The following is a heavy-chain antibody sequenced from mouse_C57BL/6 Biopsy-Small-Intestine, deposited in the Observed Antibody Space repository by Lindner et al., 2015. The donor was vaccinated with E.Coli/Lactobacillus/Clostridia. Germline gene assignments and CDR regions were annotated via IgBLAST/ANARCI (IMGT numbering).Heavy chain of an antibody. Sequence: SVKVSCKASGYTFTGHYLHWVRQAPGQGVEWMGRVNPNDGGTDYAQKFQGRLTLTRDTSITTAYMELTSLTSDDTAVYYCARFGHFLPLDYWGQGTLVTVSS. CDR2: VNPNDGGT. V-gene: IGHV1S29*02. CDR3: ARFGHFLPLDY. CDR1: GYTFTGHY. D-gene: IGHD3-1*01. J-gene: IGHJ4*01.